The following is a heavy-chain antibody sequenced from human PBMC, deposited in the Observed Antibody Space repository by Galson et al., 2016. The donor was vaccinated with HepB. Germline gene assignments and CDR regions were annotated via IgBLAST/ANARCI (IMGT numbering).Heavy chain of an antibody. CDR3: ARESISIFGEMIHNWFDP. CDR2: ISSSSSTI. Sequence: SLRLSCAGTGFTFSSSNMNWVRQAPGKGLDWISYISSSSSTIYYADSVKGRFTISRDNAKNSLYLQMNSLRDEDTAVYYCARESISIFGEMIHNWFDPWGHGTLVTVSS. V-gene: IGHV3-48*02. J-gene: IGHJ5*02. CDR1: GFTFSSSN. D-gene: IGHD3-3*01.